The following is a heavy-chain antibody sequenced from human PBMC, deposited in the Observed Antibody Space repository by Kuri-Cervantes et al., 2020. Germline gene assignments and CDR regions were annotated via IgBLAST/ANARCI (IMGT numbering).Heavy chain of an antibody. CDR2: ISGSGGST. Sequence: GESLKISCTASGFTFGDYAMSWFRQAPGKGLEWVSAISGSGGSTYYADSVKGRFTISRDNSKNTLYLQMNSLRAEDTAVYYCAKEGVGATPAFFDYWGQGTLVTVSS. CDR3: AKEGVGATPAFFDY. V-gene: IGHV3-23*01. CDR1: GFTFGDYA. J-gene: IGHJ4*02. D-gene: IGHD1-26*01.